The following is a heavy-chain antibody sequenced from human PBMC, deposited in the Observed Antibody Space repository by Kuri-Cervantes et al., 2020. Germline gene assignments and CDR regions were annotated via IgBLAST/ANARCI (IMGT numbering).Heavy chain of an antibody. CDR1: GYTLTELS. V-gene: IGHV1-24*01. CDR2: FDPEDGET. CDR3: ARAAADSSGAFDI. J-gene: IGHJ3*02. Sequence: ASVKVSCKVSGYTLTELSMHWVRQAPGKGLEWMGGFDPEDGETIYAQKFQGRVTMTTDTSTSTAYMELRSLRSDDTAVYYCARAAADSSGAFDIWGQGTMVTVSS. D-gene: IGHD3-22*01.